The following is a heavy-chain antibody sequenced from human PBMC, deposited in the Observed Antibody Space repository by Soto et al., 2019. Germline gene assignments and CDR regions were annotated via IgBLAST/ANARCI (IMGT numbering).Heavy chain of an antibody. V-gene: IGHV1-69*01. J-gene: IGHJ4*02. CDR2: IIPIFGTA. D-gene: IGHD3-22*01. CDR3: ARVGYDSSGYYYPFDY. Sequence: SCKASGGTFSSYAISWVRQAPGQGLEWMGGIIPIFGTANYAQKFQGRVTITADESTSTAYMELSSLRSEDTAVYYCARVGYDSSGYYYPFDYWGQGTLVTVSS. CDR1: GGTFSSYA.